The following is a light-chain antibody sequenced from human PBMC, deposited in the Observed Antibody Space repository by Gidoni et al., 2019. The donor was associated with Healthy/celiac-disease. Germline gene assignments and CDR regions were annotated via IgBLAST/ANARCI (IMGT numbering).Light chain of an antibody. V-gene: IGLV1-40*01. J-gene: IGLJ3*02. CDR2: GNS. CDR1: SSNIGAGYD. Sequence: QSVLTPPPSVSGAPGPRVTISCTGSSSNIGAGYDVHWYQQLPGTAPKLLIYGNSNRPSGVPDRFSGSKSGTSASLAITGLQAEDEADYYCQSYDSSLSGRGVFGGGTKLTVL. CDR3: QSYDSSLSGRGV.